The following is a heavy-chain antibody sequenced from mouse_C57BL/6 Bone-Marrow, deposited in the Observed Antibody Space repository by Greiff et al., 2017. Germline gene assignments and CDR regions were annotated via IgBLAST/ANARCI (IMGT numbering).Heavy chain of an antibody. Sequence: QFQLQPSGAELARPGASVKMSCKASGYTFTSYTLHWVQQRPGQGLEWIGYINPSSGYTKYNQKFKDKATLTADKSSSTAYMQLSSLTAEDSAVYYCARVLWYLLDYWGQGTTLTVSS. V-gene: IGHV1-4*01. CDR3: ARVLWYLLDY. CDR2: INPSSGYT. D-gene: IGHD2-1*01. J-gene: IGHJ2*01. CDR1: GYTFTSYT.